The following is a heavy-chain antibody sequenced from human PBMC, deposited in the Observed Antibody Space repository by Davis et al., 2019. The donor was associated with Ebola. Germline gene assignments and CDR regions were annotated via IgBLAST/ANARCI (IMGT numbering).Heavy chain of an antibody. CDR2: ISYDGSNK. J-gene: IGHJ4*02. D-gene: IGHD5-12*01. CDR1: GFTFSSYA. Sequence: GESLKISCAASGFTFSSYAMHWVRQAPGKGLEWVAVISYDGSNKYYADSVKGRFTISRDNSKNTLYLQMNSLRAEDTAVYYCARESGYDRPFDYWGQGTLVTVSS. CDR3: ARESGYDRPFDY. V-gene: IGHV3-30-3*01.